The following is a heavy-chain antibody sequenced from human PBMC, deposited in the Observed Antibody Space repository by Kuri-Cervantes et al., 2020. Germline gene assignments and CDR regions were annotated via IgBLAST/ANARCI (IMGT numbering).Heavy chain of an antibody. CDR1: GFTFSSYW. CDR2: IKQDGSEK. D-gene: IGHD1-1*01. CDR3: AREYRYYYYYMDV. Sequence: GGSLRLSCAASGFTFSSYWMSWVRQAPGKGLEWVANIKQDGSEKYYVDSVKGRFTISRDNAKNSLYLQMNSLRAEDTAVYYCAREYRYYYYYMDVWGKGTTVTVSS. J-gene: IGHJ6*03. V-gene: IGHV3-7*01.